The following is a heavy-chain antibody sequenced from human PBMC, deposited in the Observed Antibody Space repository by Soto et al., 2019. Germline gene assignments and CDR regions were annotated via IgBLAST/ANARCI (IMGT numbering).Heavy chain of an antibody. CDR3: ARDRWYYDFWSGMGPTGYYYGMDV. J-gene: IGHJ6*02. D-gene: IGHD3-3*01. CDR1: GFTFSSYG. CDR2: IWYDGSNK. V-gene: IGHV3-33*01. Sequence: GGSLRLSCAASGFTFSSYGMHWVRQAPGKGLEWVAVIWYDGSNKYYADAVKGRFTISRDNSKNTLYLQMNSLRAEDTAVYYCARDRWYYDFWSGMGPTGYYYGMDVWGQGTTVTVSS.